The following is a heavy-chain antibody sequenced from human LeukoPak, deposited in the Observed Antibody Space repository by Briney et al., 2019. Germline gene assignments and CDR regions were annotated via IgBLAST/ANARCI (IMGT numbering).Heavy chain of an antibody. D-gene: IGHD6-13*01. Sequence: SETLSLTCTVSGGSISSYYWSWIRQPPGKGLEWIGNIYYSGSTNYNPSLKSRVTISVDTSKNQFSLKLSSVTAADTAVYYCARGPGYSSSWFSPPPLSDYWGQGTLVTVSS. CDR2: IYYSGST. CDR1: GGSISSYY. CDR3: ARGPGYSSSWFSPPPLSDY. V-gene: IGHV4-59*01. J-gene: IGHJ4*02.